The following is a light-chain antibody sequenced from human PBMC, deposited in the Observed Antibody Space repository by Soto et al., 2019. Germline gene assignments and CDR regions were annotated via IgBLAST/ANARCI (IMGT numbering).Light chain of an antibody. V-gene: IGKV3-11*01. CDR3: LQRKFWPPLT. Sequence: EIVLTQTPATLSLSPGERATLSCRASQSVDICLAWYQQRPGQAPKLLIYDASSRATGVPARFSGSGSGTDFTLTISSLEPEDFAIYYCLQRKFWPPLTFGGGTRVEIK. J-gene: IGKJ4*01. CDR1: QSVDIC. CDR2: DAS.